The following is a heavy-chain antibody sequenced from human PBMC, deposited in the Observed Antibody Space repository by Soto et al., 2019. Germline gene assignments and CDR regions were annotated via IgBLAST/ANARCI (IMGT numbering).Heavy chain of an antibody. CDR3: AREYGRYYDFWSGYYPSARFDP. CDR1: GGSFSGYY. Sequence: SETLSLTCAVYGGSFSGYYWSWIRQPPGKGLEWIGEINHSGSTNYNPSIKSRVTISVDTSKNQFSLKLSSVTAADTAVYYCAREYGRYYDFWSGYYPSARFDPWGQGTLVTVSS. CDR2: INHSGST. V-gene: IGHV4-34*01. J-gene: IGHJ5*02. D-gene: IGHD3-3*01.